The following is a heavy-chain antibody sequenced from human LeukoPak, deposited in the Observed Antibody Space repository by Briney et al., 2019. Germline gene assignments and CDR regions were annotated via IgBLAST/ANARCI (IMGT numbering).Heavy chain of an antibody. CDR1: GFTVSSNY. D-gene: IGHD6-19*01. J-gene: IGHJ4*02. CDR2: IYSGGST. CDR3: ARDLGSGWNFDY. V-gene: IGHV3-53*01. Sequence: GGSLRLSGAASGFTVSSNYMNWVRQAPGKGLEWVSIIYSGGSTYYADSVKGRFTISRDNSKNTLYLQMNSLRAEDTAVYYCARDLGSGWNFDYWGQGTLVTVSS.